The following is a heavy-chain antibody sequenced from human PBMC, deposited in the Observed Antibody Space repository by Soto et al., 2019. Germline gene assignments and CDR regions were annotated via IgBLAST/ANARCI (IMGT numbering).Heavy chain of an antibody. CDR2: INHSGST. J-gene: IGHJ4*02. CDR1: GGVFSGFC. CDR3: ARHNDYGEYYFDY. V-gene: IGHV4-34*01. Sequence: SETLFLTCAVYGGVFSGFCWGWIRLLPGKGLELIGSINHSGSTNYNPSLKSRVTISVDTSKNQFSLKLSSVTAADTAVYYCARHNDYGEYYFDYWGQGTLVTVSS. D-gene: IGHD4-17*01.